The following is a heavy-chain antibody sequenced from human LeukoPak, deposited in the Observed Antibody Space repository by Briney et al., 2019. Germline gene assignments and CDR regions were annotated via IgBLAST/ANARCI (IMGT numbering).Heavy chain of an antibody. Sequence: GSLRLSCAASGFTFSSYGMSWIRQPPGKGLEWIGSIYHSGSTYYNPSLKSRVTISVDTSKNQFSLKLSSVTAADTAVYYCARADYYDSSGYSDYWGQGTLVTVSS. D-gene: IGHD3-22*01. J-gene: IGHJ4*02. CDR1: GFTFSSYG. CDR3: ARADYYDSSGYSDY. V-gene: IGHV4-38-2*01. CDR2: IYHSGST.